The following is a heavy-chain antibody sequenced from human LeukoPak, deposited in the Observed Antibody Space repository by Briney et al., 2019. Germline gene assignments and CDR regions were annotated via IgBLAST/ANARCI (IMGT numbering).Heavy chain of an antibody. J-gene: IGHJ4*02. Sequence: SETLSLTCTVSGGSISSDYWSWVRQPPGKGLEWVGFIYYSGSSNYNPSLKSRVTISVDTSKNQFSLKLSSVTAADTAVYYCARHALYGLRPGYYYFDYWGQGTLVTVSS. V-gene: IGHV4-59*08. D-gene: IGHD2-8*01. CDR2: IYYSGSS. CDR1: GGSISSDY. CDR3: ARHALYGLRPGYYYFDY.